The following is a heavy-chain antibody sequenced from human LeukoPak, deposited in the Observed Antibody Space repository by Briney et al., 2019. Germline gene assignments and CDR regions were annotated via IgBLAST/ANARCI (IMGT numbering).Heavy chain of an antibody. CDR3: ARGAKFRSYGSGSYYTSLPFDP. Sequence: GASVKVSCKASGYTFTSYVLHWVRQAPGQRLEWMGCINAGNGNTKYSQDFQGRVTITRDTSATTAYMELSSLRSEDMAVYYCARGAKFRSYGSGSYYTSLPFDPWGQGTLVTVSS. D-gene: IGHD3-10*01. CDR1: GYTFTSYV. J-gene: IGHJ5*02. CDR2: INAGNGNT. V-gene: IGHV1-3*03.